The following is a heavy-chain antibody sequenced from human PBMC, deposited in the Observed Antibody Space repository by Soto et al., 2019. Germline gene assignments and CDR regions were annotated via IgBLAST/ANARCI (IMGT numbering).Heavy chain of an antibody. D-gene: IGHD3-10*01. V-gene: IGHV1-46*01. CDR1: GYTFTSYA. Sequence: GDSVQVSCTASGYTFTSYAMHWVRQAPGQGLEWMGIINPSGGSTSYAQKFQGRVTMTRDTSTSTVYMELSSLRSEDTAVYYCARELLWFGEGPHNEASYYYGMDGWGKGTTVTV. CDR3: ARELLWFGEGPHNEASYYYGMDG. CDR2: INPSGGST. J-gene: IGHJ6*04.